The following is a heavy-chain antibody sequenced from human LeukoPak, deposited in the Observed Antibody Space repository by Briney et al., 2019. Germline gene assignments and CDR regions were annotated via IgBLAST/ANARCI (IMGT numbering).Heavy chain of an antibody. CDR2: IWYDGSKA. Sequence: GGSLRLSCAASGFMFSDYGMHWVRQAPGKGLEWVAVIWYDGSKAYYVDSVKGRFSISRDNSKNTLYLQMSSLKVEDTAIYYCARDPATVTSCFDCWGQGTLVTVSS. D-gene: IGHD4-17*01. CDR3: ARDPATVTSCFDC. CDR1: GFMFSDYG. J-gene: IGHJ4*02. V-gene: IGHV3-33*01.